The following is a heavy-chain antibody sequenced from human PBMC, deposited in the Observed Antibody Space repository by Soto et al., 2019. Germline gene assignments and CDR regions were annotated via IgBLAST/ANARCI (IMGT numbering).Heavy chain of an antibody. Sequence: PGGSLRLSCAVSGFTFSNYEMNGGRKAPGKGLGWVSYIGTSVTTIYYADSVRGCFTISRDNAENSLYLQMNRLRAEDTAVYYCSSDTAIYHVTFGYGLDVWGQGTRVTVSS. CDR2: IGTSVTTI. CDR3: SSDTAIYHVTFGYGLDV. J-gene: IGHJ6*02. CDR1: GFTFSNYE. D-gene: IGHD5-18*01. V-gene: IGHV3-48*03.